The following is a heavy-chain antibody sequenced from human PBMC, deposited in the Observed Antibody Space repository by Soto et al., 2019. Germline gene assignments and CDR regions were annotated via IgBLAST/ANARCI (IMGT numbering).Heavy chain of an antibody. V-gene: IGHV4-39*01. CDR2: IYYSGST. J-gene: IGHJ5*02. CDR1: GGSISSSSYY. D-gene: IGHD6-19*01. Sequence: LSLTCTVSGGSISSSSYYWGWIRQPPGKGLEWIGSIYYSGSTYYNPSLKSRVTISVDTSKNQFSLKLSSVTAADTAVYYCARQSSSSGDWFDPWGQGTLVTVSS. CDR3: ARQSSSSGDWFDP.